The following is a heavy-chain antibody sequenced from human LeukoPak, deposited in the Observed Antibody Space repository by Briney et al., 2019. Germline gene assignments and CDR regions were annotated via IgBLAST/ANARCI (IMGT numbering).Heavy chain of an antibody. CDR1: GFTFSNAW. CDR2: IKQDGSEK. V-gene: IGHV3-7*01. CDR3: ARGGYYDSSGYYD. Sequence: GGSLRLSCAASGFTFSNAWMSWVRQAPGKGLEWVANIKQDGSEKYYVDSVKGRFTISRDNAKNSLYLQMNSLRAEYTAVYYCARGGYYDSSGYYDWGQGTLVTVSS. J-gene: IGHJ4*02. D-gene: IGHD3-22*01.